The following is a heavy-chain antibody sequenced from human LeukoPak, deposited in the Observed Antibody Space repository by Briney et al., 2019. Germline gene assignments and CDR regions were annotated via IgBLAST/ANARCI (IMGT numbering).Heavy chain of an antibody. J-gene: IGHJ4*02. CDR2: ISAYNGNT. V-gene: IGHV1-18*01. Sequence: ASVKVSCKASGGTFSSYAISWVRQAPGQGLEWMGWISAYNGNTNYAQKLQGRVTMTTDTSTSTAYTELRSLRSDDTAVYYCAREETNYYDSSGYFYYFDYWGQGTLVTVSS. CDR3: AREETNYYDSSGYFYYFDY. D-gene: IGHD3-22*01. CDR1: GGTFSSYA.